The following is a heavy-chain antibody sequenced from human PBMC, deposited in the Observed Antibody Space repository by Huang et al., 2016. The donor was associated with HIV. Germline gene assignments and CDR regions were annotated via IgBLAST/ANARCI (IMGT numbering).Heavy chain of an antibody. V-gene: IGHV3-30*03. CDR2: ISYDGSNK. Sequence: QVQLVESGGGVVQPGRSLRLSCAASGFTFSSYGMHWVRQAPGKGLEWVAVISYDGSNKYYADSVQGRFTISRDNSKNTLYLQMNSLRAEDTAVYYCAGDYELRYWDQGTLVTVSS. J-gene: IGHJ4*02. CDR3: AGDYELRY. D-gene: IGHD5-12*01. CDR1: GFTFSSYG.